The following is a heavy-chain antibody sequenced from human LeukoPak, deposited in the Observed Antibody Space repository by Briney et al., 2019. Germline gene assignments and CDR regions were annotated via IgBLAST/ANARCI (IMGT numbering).Heavy chain of an antibody. D-gene: IGHD2-2*01. Sequence: ASVKVSCKASGYTFTGYYMHWVRQAPGQGLEWMGWINPNSGGTNYAQKFQGRVTMTRDTSISTAYMELSRLRSDDTAVYYFARVYCSSTSCYLDYWGQGTLVTVSS. CDR1: GYTFTGYY. CDR3: ARVYCSSTSCYLDY. CDR2: INPNSGGT. V-gene: IGHV1-2*02. J-gene: IGHJ4*02.